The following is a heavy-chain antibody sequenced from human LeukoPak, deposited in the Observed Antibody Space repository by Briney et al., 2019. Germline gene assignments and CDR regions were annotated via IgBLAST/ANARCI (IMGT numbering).Heavy chain of an antibody. D-gene: IGHD3-10*01. Sequence: ASVKVSCKASGYTFTSYGISWVRQAPGQGLEWMGWISAYNGNTNYAQKLQGRVTMTTDTSTSTAYMEQRSLRSDDTAVYYCARLTYYYGSGSYYNVDYWGQGTLVTVFS. CDR3: ARLTYYYGSGSYYNVDY. V-gene: IGHV1-18*01. CDR1: GYTFTSYG. J-gene: IGHJ4*02. CDR2: ISAYNGNT.